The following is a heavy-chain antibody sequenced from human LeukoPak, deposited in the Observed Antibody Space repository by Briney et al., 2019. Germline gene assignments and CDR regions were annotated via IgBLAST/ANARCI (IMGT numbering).Heavy chain of an antibody. CDR3: AKFLPTHIVVANYYFDY. CDR2: IRYDGSNK. Sequence: GGSLRLSCAASGFTFSSYGMHWVRQAPGKGLEWVAFIRYDGSNKYYADSVKGRFTISRDNSKNTLYLQMNSLRAEDTAVYYCAKFLPTHIVVANYYFDYWGQGTLVTVSS. V-gene: IGHV3-30*02. J-gene: IGHJ4*02. D-gene: IGHD2-21*01. CDR1: GFTFSSYG.